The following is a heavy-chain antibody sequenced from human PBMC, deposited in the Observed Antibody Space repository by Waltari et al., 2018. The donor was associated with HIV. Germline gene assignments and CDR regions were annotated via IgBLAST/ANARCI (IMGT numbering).Heavy chain of an antibody. CDR3: ASSGSSTLDN. D-gene: IGHD6-19*01. Sequence: QLQLQESGPGLVKPSETLSLTCTVSGDSISSRTYYWGWIRQPPGKGLGWIGSVYSGGTPYYSPSLKRRVVISVDTSKTHFSLRLSSVTAADTAVYFCASSGSSTLDNWGQGTLVCVSS. CDR2: VYSGGTP. V-gene: IGHV4-39*02. J-gene: IGHJ4*02. CDR1: GDSISSRTYY.